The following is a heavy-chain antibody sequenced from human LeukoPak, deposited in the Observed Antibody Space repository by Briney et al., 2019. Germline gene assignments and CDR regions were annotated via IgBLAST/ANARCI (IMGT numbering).Heavy chain of an antibody. V-gene: IGHV4-4*07. Sequence: PSETLSLTCTVSGDAVYYWNWIRQPAGKGLEWIGRIYNNESTWSNPSLKSRVSMSIDTSKNQFSLKLSSVTAADTAVYYCARDLLHRGYAFDIWGRGTMVTVSS. J-gene: IGHJ3*02. D-gene: IGHD3-22*01. CDR3: ARDLLHRGYAFDI. CDR1: GDAVYY. CDR2: IYNNEST.